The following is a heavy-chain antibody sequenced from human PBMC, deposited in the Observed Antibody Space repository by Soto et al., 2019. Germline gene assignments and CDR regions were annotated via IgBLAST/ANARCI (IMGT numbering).Heavy chain of an antibody. CDR3: GRDLTWIQRWLFDY. D-gene: IGHD5-18*01. CDR2: RKQDGSEK. V-gene: IGHV3-7*01. Sequence: GGSLRLSCAASGFTFSSYWMSWVRQAPGKGLEWVANRKQDGSEKYYVDSVKGRFTISRDNAKNSLYLQMNSLRAEDTAVYYCGRDLTWIQRWLFDYWHQGTLVSVSS. CDR1: GFTFSSYW. J-gene: IGHJ4*02.